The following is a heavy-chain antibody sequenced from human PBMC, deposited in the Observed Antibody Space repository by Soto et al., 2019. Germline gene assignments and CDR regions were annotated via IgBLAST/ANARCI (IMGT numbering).Heavy chain of an antibody. D-gene: IGHD3-16*02. J-gene: IGHJ4*02. CDR1: GFTFSSYS. CDR3: ARYLRELSLYNFYYFDY. CDR2: ISSSSSTI. V-gene: IGHV3-48*01. Sequence: HPGGSLRLSCAASGFTFSSYSMNWVRQAPGKGLEWVSYISSSSSTIYYADSVKGRFTISRDNAKNSLYLQMNSLRAEDTAVYYCARYLRELSLYNFYYFDYWGQGTLVTVSS.